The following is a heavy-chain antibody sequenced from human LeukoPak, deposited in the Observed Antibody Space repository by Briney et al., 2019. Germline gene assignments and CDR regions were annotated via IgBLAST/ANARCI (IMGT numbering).Heavy chain of an antibody. CDR3: ARDQDFWSGYKAFDY. J-gene: IGHJ4*02. D-gene: IGHD3-3*01. V-gene: IGHV3-48*04. CDR2: ISSSGSTI. CDR1: GFTFSSYA. Sequence: GGSLRLSCAASGFTFSSYAMSWVRQAPGKGLEWVSYISSSGSTIYYADSVKGRFTISRDNAKNSLYLQMNSLRAEDTAVYYCARDQDFWSGYKAFDYWGQGTLVTVSS.